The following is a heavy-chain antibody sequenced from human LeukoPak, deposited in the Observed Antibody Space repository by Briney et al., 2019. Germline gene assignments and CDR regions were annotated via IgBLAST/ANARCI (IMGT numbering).Heavy chain of an antibody. CDR2: ISSSSSYI. D-gene: IGHD6-19*01. CDR3: AKDMYSSGWPDAFDI. J-gene: IGHJ3*02. Sequence: PGGSLRLSCAASGFTFSSYSMNWVRQAPGKGLEWVSSISSSSSYIYYADSVKGRFTISRDNARNSNSLYLQMNSLRAEDTAVYYCAKDMYSSGWPDAFDIWGQGTMVTVSS. V-gene: IGHV3-21*01. CDR1: GFTFSSYS.